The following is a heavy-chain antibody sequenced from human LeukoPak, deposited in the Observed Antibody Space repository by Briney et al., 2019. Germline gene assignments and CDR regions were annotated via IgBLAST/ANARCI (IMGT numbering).Heavy chain of an antibody. CDR3: STVRGSGSYSGFSFDY. J-gene: IGHJ4*02. CDR2: IRYDGSNK. CDR1: GFTFSSYG. V-gene: IGHV3-30*02. D-gene: IGHD3-10*01. Sequence: PGGSLRLSCAASGFTFSSYGIHWVRQAPGKGLEWVAFIRYDGSNKYYADSVKGRFTISRDNSKNTLYLQMNSLRAEDTAVYYCSTVRGSGSYSGFSFDYWGQGTLVTVSS.